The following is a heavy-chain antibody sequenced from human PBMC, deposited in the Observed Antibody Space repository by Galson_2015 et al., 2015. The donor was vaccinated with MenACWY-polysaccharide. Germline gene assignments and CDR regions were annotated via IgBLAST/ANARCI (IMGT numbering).Heavy chain of an antibody. D-gene: IGHD3-3*02. CDR1: GDSVSRKSAT. Sequence: CAISGDSVSRKSATWNWIRQSPSRGLEWLGRTYYRSQWYNDFAVSVKSRITINPDTSKNQFSLQLNSVTPEDTAVYYCARDPSAFSAPSAFDIWGQETVVTVSS. V-gene: IGHV6-1*01. CDR2: TYYRSQWYN. CDR3: ARDPSAFSAPSAFDI. J-gene: IGHJ3*02.